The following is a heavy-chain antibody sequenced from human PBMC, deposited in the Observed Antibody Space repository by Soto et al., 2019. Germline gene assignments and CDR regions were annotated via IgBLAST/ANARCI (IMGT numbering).Heavy chain of an antibody. CDR2: IYYSGST. J-gene: IGHJ6*02. D-gene: IGHD3-10*01. V-gene: IGHV4-31*03. CDR3: ARGWFGELSRGASDYYGMDV. CDR1: GGSISSGGYY. Sequence: QVQLQESGPGLVKPSQTLSLTCTVSGGSISSGGYYWSWIRQHPGKGLEWIGYIYYSGSTYYNPSRKSRVTISVDTSTNQFSLKLSSVTAADTAVYYCARGWFGELSRGASDYYGMDVWGQGTTVTVSS.